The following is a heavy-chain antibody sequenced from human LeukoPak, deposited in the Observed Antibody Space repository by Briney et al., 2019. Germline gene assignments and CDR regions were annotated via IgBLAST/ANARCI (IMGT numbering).Heavy chain of an antibody. CDR2: INHSGST. J-gene: IGHJ3*02. Sequence: SETLSLTCTVSGGSISSSSYYWGWIRQPPGKGLEWIGEINHSGSTNYNPSLKSRVTISVDTSKNQFSLKLSSVTAADTAVYYCARGHYGDYPAAFGIWGQGTMVTVSS. V-gene: IGHV4-39*07. D-gene: IGHD4-17*01. CDR3: ARGHYGDYPAAFGI. CDR1: GGSISSSSYY.